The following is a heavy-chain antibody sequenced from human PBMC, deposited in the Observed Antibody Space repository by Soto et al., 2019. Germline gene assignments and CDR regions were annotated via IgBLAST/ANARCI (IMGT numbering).Heavy chain of an antibody. CDR3: ARVWWFGEGYFDY. J-gene: IGHJ4*02. CDR1: GFTFSSYW. D-gene: IGHD3-10*01. CDR2: INSDGSST. Sequence: EVQLVESGGGLVQPGGSLRLSCAASGFTFSSYWMHWVRQAPGKGLVWVSRINSDGSSTSYADSVKGRFTISRDNAKNTLYLQMNSLRVEDTAVSYCARVWWFGEGYFDYWGQGTLVTVSS. V-gene: IGHV3-74*01.